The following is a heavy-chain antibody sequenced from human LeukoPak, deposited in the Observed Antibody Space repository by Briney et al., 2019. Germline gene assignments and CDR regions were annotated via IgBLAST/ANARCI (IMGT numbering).Heavy chain of an antibody. CDR1: GYTFTSCA. V-gene: IGHV1-3*01. D-gene: IGHD6-13*01. CDR2: INAVNGNT. J-gene: IGHJ6*02. Sequence: ASVKVSCKASGYTFTSCAMHWVRQAPGQRLEWMGCINAVNGNTKYSQKFQGRVTITRDTSASTAYMELSSLRSEDTAVYYCARGYYSSSWYSWYYYYGMDVWGQGTTVTVSS. CDR3: ARGYYSSSWYSWYYYYGMDV.